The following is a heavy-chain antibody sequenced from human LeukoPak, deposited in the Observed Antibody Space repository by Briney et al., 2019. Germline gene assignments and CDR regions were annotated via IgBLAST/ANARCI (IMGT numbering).Heavy chain of an antibody. CDR1: GYTLTELS. J-gene: IGHJ4*02. V-gene: IGHV1-2*02. CDR3: ARVAAGNY. CDR2: INPNSGGT. Sequence: ASVKVSCKVSGYTLTELSMHWVRQAPGQGLEWMGWINPNSGGTNYAQKFQGRVTMTRDTSISTAYMELSRLRSDDTAVYYCARVAAGNYWGQGTLVTVSS. D-gene: IGHD6-13*01.